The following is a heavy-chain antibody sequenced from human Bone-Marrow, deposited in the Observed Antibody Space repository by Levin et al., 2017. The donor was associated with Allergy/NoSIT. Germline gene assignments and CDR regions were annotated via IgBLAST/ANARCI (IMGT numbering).Heavy chain of an antibody. CDR2: ISYDRKNK. D-gene: IGHD1-14*01. CDR3: ARGATTWSYYLDY. V-gene: IGHV3-30*03. CDR1: GFIFSNYG. J-gene: IGHJ4*02. Sequence: GGSLRLSCATSGFIFSNYGMHWVRQAPGKGLEWVASISYDRKNKYYADSVKGRFTISRDNSKNTLSLQVNSLRGEDTAVYYCARGATTWSYYLDYWGQGTLVTVSS.